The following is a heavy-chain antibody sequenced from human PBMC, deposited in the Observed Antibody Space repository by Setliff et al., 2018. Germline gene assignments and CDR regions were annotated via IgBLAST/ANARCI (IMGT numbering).Heavy chain of an antibody. Sequence: GGSLRLSCGASGFTYNNCWVSWVRQAPGKGLEWVANIKQDGSEKYYVDSVKGRFTISRDNAKNSLYLQINSLRAEDMAVYFCAKDGGTAMLKTYFYGLDVWGPGTTVTVSS. V-gene: IGHV3-7*01. D-gene: IGHD5-18*01. CDR1: GFTYNNCW. CDR2: IKQDGSEK. CDR3: AKDGGTAMLKTYFYGLDV. J-gene: IGHJ6*02.